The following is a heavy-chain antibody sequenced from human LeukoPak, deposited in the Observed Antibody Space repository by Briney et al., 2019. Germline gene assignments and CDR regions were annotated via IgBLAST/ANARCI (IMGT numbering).Heavy chain of an antibody. Sequence: HTGGSLRLSCAASGFTFSSYNMNWVRQAPGKGLEWVSYISSSGRTIYYADSVKGRFTISRDNAKNSLYLQMNSLRAEDTAVHYCARATGANDAFDIWGQGTMVTVSS. CDR3: ARATGANDAFDI. CDR2: ISSSGRTI. CDR1: GFTFSSYN. J-gene: IGHJ3*02. D-gene: IGHD1-26*01. V-gene: IGHV3-48*04.